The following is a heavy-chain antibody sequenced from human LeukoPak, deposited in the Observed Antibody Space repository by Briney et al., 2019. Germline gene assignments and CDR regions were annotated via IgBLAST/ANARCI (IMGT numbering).Heavy chain of an antibody. CDR3: ARGGVEGAVAPFDY. D-gene: IGHD6-19*01. CDR2: ISSSGSTI. V-gene: IGHV3-48*03. Sequence: GGSLRLSCAASGFTFSSYEMNWVRQAPGKGLEWVSYISSSGSTIYYADSVKGRFTISRDNAKNSLYLQMNSLRAEDTAVYYCARGGVEGAVAPFDYWGQGTLVTVSS. CDR1: GFTFSSYE. J-gene: IGHJ4*02.